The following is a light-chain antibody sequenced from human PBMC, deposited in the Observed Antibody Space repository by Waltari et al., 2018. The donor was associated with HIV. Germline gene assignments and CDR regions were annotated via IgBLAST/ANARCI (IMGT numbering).Light chain of an antibody. J-gene: IGLJ2*01. CDR3: CSYAGSSTLV. Sequence: QSALTQPASVPGSPGQSITVSCTGTSNDVGSYNLVSWYQQHPGKAPKLMIYEVSKRPSGVSNRFSGSKSGNTASLTISGLQAEDEADYYCCSYAGSSTLVFGGGTKLTVL. CDR2: EVS. CDR1: SNDVGSYNL. V-gene: IGLV2-23*02.